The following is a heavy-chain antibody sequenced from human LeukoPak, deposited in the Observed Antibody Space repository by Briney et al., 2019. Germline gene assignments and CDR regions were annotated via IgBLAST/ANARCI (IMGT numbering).Heavy chain of an antibody. CDR2: IYYSGST. D-gene: IGHD3-22*01. Sequence: NPSETLSLTCTGSGGSISSRSYYWGWIRQPPGKGLEWIGSIYYSGSTYYNPSLKSRVTLSVDTSKNQFSLKLSSVTAADTAVYYCARHYGSSGYFYSVEFWGQGTLVTVSS. J-gene: IGHJ4*02. V-gene: IGHV4-39*01. CDR1: GGSISSRSYY. CDR3: ARHYGSSGYFYSVEF.